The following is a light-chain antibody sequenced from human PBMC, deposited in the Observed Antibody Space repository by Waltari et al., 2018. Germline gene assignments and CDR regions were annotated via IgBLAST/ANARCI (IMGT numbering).Light chain of an antibody. CDR2: VNSDGSH. CDR1: SGHSNYA. J-gene: IGLJ3*02. Sequence: QLMLTQSPSASASLGASVKLTCTLSSGHSNYAIPWPQQQPEKGPRYLMKVNSDGSHIKGDGIPDRFSGSSSGAERYLTISSLQSEDEADYYCQTGGFGIWVFGGGTKLTVL. CDR3: QTGGFGIWV. V-gene: IGLV4-69*01.